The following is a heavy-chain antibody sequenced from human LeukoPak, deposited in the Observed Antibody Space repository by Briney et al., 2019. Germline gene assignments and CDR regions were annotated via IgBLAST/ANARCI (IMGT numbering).Heavy chain of an antibody. CDR2: INQSAIT. J-gene: IGHJ6*04. D-gene: IGHD3-10*01. Sequence: SETLSLTCAVYGGSFSGEYWSWVGQPPGKGVEGIGEINQSAITNYTPSLKSRVTISVDTSKNQFSLKLSSVTAADTAVYYCARVSGSYSYNYYYYGMDVWGKGTTVTVSS. CDR1: GGSFSGEY. CDR3: ARVSGSYSYNYYYYGMDV. V-gene: IGHV4-34*01.